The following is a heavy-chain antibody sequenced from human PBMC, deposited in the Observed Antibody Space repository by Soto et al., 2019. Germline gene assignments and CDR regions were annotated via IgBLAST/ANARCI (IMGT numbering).Heavy chain of an antibody. Sequence: VQLVESGGGLVQPGGSLRLSCAASGFTLSSYCMNWVRLAPGKGLEWVANIKQDGSQKNYVDSVKGRFTISRDNAKNSLYLQMSSLRAEDTAVYYCMTSVTTHDYWGQGTLVTVSS. D-gene: IGHD4-17*01. CDR2: IKQDGSQK. J-gene: IGHJ4*02. CDR1: GFTLSSYC. CDR3: MTSVTTHDY. V-gene: IGHV3-7*01.